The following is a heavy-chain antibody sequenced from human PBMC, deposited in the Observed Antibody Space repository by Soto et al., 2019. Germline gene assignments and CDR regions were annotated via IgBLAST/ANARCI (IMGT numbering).Heavy chain of an antibody. CDR1: GGTFSSYS. J-gene: IGHJ4*02. D-gene: IGHD1-26*01. Sequence: QVQLVQSGAEVKKPGSSVKLSCKASGGTFSSYSINWVRQAPGQGLEWMGEIIPIFGTANYEQKFQGRVTITADESTSTAYMELSSLRSEDTAVYYCARDGGRHSGGIDYWGQGTLVTVSS. CDR2: IIPIFGTA. V-gene: IGHV1-69*01. CDR3: ARDGGRHSGGIDY.